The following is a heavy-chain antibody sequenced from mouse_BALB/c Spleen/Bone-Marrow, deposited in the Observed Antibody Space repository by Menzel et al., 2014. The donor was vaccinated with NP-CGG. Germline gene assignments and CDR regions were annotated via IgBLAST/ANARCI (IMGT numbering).Heavy chain of an antibody. CDR2: INPSNGGT. V-gene: IGHV1S81*02. CDR1: GYTFTSYY. J-gene: IGHJ4*01. D-gene: IGHD2-14*01. Sequence: VQLVESGAELVKPGASVKLSCKASGYTFTSYYMYWVKQRPGQGLEWIGEINPSNGGTNFNEKFKSKATLTEDKSSSTAYMQLSSLTSEDSAVYYCTRREYYRYDRAMDYWGQGTSVTVSS. CDR3: TRREYYRYDRAMDY.